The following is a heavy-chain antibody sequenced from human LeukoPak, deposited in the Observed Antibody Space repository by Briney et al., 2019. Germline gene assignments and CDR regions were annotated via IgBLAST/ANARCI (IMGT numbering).Heavy chain of an antibody. CDR2: ISGSGGST. CDR3: AKDPIPGIAVAVEAWFDP. Sequence: GESLKISCKGSGYSFTSYRIGWVRQAPGKGLEWVSAISGSGGSTYYADSVKGRFTISRDNSKNTLYLQMNSLRAEDTAVYYCAKDPIPGIAVAVEAWFDPWGQGTLVTVSS. V-gene: IGHV3-23*01. D-gene: IGHD6-19*01. CDR1: GYSFTSYR. J-gene: IGHJ5*02.